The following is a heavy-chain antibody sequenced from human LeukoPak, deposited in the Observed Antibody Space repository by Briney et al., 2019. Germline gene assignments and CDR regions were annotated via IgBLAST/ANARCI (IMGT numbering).Heavy chain of an antibody. Sequence: GGSLRLSCAASGFTFSTYEMNWVRQAPGKGLEWVSYISSSGDTIYYADSVKGRFTISRDNAKNSLYLQMNSLRAEDTAVYYCARDMYYYDSSGYSLPYYFDYWGQGTLVTVSS. CDR3: ARDMYYYDSSGYSLPYYFDY. D-gene: IGHD3-22*01. CDR1: GFTFSTYE. V-gene: IGHV3-48*03. CDR2: ISSSGDTI. J-gene: IGHJ4*02.